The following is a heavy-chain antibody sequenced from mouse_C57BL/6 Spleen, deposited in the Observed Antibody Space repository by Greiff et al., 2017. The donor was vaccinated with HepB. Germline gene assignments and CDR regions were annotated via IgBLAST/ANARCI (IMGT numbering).Heavy chain of an antibody. CDR3: TRSLNYYGSSYYAMDY. D-gene: IGHD1-1*01. CDR1: GYTFTDYE. J-gene: IGHJ4*01. V-gene: IGHV1-15*01. CDR2: IDPETGGT. Sequence: QVQLQQSGAELVRPGASVTLSCKASGYTFTDYEMHWVKQTPVHGLEWIGAIDPETGGTAYNQKFKGKAILTADKSSSTAYMELRSLTSEDSAVYYCTRSLNYYGSSYYAMDYWGQGTSVTVSS.